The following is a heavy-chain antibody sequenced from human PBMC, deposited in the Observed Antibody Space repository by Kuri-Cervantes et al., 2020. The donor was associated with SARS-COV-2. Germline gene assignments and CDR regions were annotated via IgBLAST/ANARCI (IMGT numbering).Heavy chain of an antibody. V-gene: IGHV1-69*13. D-gene: IGHD3-22*01. CDR1: GGTFSSYA. Sequence: SVKVSCKASGGTFSSYAISWVRQAPGQGLEWMGGIIPIFGTANYAQKLQGRVTITADESTSTAYMELSSLRSEDTAVYYCARDLLIVGERDYWGQGTLVTVSS. J-gene: IGHJ4*02. CDR3: ARDLLIVGERDY. CDR2: IIPIFGTA.